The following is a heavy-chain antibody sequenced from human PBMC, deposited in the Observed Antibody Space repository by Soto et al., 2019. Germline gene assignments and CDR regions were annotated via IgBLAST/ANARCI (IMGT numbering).Heavy chain of an antibody. Sequence: EVQLLESGGGLAQPGGSLRLSCADSGFRFSSYSMSWVRQAPGKGLEWVSAITGSGDKTYYADSVKGRFTISRDNSKKTHYLQMSSLRAEDSAIYYGATMDGYFQFWGQGTLVTVSS. CDR1: GFRFSSYS. J-gene: IGHJ4*02. D-gene: IGHD4-17*01. CDR2: ITGSGDKT. V-gene: IGHV3-23*01. CDR3: ATMDGYFQF.